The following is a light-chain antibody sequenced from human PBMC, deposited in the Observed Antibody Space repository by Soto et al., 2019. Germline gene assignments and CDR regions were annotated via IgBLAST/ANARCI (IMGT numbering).Light chain of an antibody. J-gene: IGLJ2*01. CDR2: GNS. V-gene: IGLV1-40*01. CDR1: SSNIGAGYD. Sequence: QSALTQPPSVSGSPGQRVTISCTGSSSNIGAGYDVHWYQQLPGTAPKLLIYGNSNRPSGVPDRFSGSKSGTSASLAITGLQAEDEDDYYYQSYENSLSGPLVFGGGTKLTVL. CDR3: QSYENSLSGPLV.